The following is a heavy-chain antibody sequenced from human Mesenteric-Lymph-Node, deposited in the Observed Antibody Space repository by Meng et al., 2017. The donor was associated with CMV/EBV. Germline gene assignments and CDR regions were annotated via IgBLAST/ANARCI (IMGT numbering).Heavy chain of an antibody. J-gene: IGHJ4*02. V-gene: IGHV3-11*04. CDR3: ARGGYSSSWYGLPLDY. CDR1: GFTFSDYY. Sequence: GESLKISCAASGFTFSDYYMSWIRQAPGKGLEWVSYISSSGSTIYYADSVKGRFPISRDNAKNSLYLQMNSLRAEDTAVYYCARGGYSSSWYGLPLDYWGQGTLVTVSS. CDR2: ISSSGSTI. D-gene: IGHD6-13*01.